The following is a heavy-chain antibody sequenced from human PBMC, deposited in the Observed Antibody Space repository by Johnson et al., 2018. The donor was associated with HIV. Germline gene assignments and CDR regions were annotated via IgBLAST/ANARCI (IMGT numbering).Heavy chain of an antibody. D-gene: IGHD5-12*01. J-gene: IGHJ3*01. CDR2: ISYAGSTI. CDR3: ASGDDDGF. Sequence: VQLVESGGGVVQPGRSLRLSCAVSGIIFSHYGMHWVRPAPGKGLEWVAVISYAGSTIYYADSVKGRFTISRDNAKNSLYLQMNSLRAEDTAVYFCASGDDDGFWCQGTMVTVSS. V-gene: IGHV3-30*03. CDR1: GIIFSHYG.